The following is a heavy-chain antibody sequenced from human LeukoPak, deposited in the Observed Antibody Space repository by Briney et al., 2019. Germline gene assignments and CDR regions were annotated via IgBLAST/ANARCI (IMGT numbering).Heavy chain of an antibody. J-gene: IGHJ4*02. CDR2: ISSSSSTI. CDR1: GFTFSSYS. Sequence: GGSLRLSCAASGFTFSSYSMNWVRQAPGKGLEWVSYISSSSSTIYYADSVKGRFTISRDNAKNSLYLQMNSLRAEDTAVYYCARESIRLLWFGEGRDYWGQGTLVTVSS. D-gene: IGHD3-10*01. V-gene: IGHV3-48*04. CDR3: ARESIRLLWFGEGRDY.